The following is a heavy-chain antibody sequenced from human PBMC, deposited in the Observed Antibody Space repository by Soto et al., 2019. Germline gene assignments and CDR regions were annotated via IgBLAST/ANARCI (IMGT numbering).Heavy chain of an antibody. V-gene: IGHV4-30-2*01. Sequence: PSETLSLTCAVSGGSISSGGYSWSRIRQPPGKGLEWIGYIYHSGSAYYNPSLKSRVTISVDTSKNQFSLKLSSVTAADTAVYYCARAPRGNYGYPSYFDYWGQGTLVTVSS. CDR3: ARAPRGNYGYPSYFDY. CDR2: IYHSGSA. D-gene: IGHD3-10*01. J-gene: IGHJ4*02. CDR1: GGSISSGGYS.